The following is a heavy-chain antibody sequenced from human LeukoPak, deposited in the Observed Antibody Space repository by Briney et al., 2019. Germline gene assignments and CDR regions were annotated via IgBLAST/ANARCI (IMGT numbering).Heavy chain of an antibody. Sequence: GGSLRLSCAASGFTFSSYAMNWVRQAPGKGLEWVSSISSRSYIYYTDSVKGRFTISRDNARNSIYLQMNSLRVEDMAVYYCAREGWLGTFDIWGQGTMVVVSS. CDR1: GFTFSSYA. J-gene: IGHJ3*02. D-gene: IGHD3-10*01. CDR3: AREGWLGTFDI. V-gene: IGHV3-21*01. CDR2: ISSRSYI.